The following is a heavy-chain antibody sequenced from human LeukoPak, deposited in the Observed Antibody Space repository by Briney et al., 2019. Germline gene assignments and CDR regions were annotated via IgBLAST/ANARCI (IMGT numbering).Heavy chain of an antibody. Sequence: ASVKVSCKASGYTFTSYYMHWVRQAPGQGLEWMGIINPSGGSTSYAQKFQGRVTMTRDTSTSTVYMELSSLRSEDTAVYYCARGGIAAAGIPLNWLDPWGQGTLVTVSS. D-gene: IGHD6-13*01. V-gene: IGHV1-46*01. CDR1: GYTFTSYY. CDR2: INPSGGST. CDR3: ARGGIAAAGIPLNWLDP. J-gene: IGHJ5*02.